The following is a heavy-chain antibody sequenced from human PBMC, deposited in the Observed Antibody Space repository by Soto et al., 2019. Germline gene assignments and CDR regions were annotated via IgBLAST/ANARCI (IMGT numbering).Heavy chain of an antibody. J-gene: IGHJ4*02. V-gene: IGHV3-23*01. CDR2: ISGSGGST. D-gene: IGHD1-26*01. CDR3: AKNVGATTRFDY. Sequence: EVQLLESGGGLVQPGGSLRLSCAASGFTFSSYAMSWVRQAPGKGLEWVSAISGSGGSTYDADSVKGRFTISRDNSNNTLCRNMTSLRAKDTAVYYCAKNVGATTRFDYWGQGTLVTVSS. CDR1: GFTFSSYA.